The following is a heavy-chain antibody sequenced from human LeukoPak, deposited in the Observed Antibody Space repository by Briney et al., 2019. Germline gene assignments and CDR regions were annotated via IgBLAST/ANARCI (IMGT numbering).Heavy chain of an antibody. D-gene: IGHD5-12*01. CDR3: ARDVTGYSGYGYPKWSSSWGPFFDY. CDR1: GYTFTSYG. J-gene: IGHJ4*02. V-gene: IGHV1-8*02. Sequence: ASVKVSCKASGYTFTSYGISWVRQAPGQGLEWMGWMNPNSGNTGYAQKFQGRVTMTRNTSISTAYMELSSLRSEDTAVYYCARDVTGYSGYGYPKWSSSWGPFFDYWGQGTLVTVSS. CDR2: MNPNSGNT.